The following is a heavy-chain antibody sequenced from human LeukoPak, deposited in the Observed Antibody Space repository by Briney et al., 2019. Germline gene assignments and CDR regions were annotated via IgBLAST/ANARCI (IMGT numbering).Heavy chain of an antibody. J-gene: IGHJ4*02. CDR3: AKGRYSSSWYLGQYYFDY. CDR2: ISGSGGST. D-gene: IGHD6-13*01. Sequence: GGSLRPSCAASGFTFSSYAMSWVRQAAGKGLEWDSAISGSGGSTYYADSVKGRFTISRDNSKNTLYLQMNSLRAEDTAVYYCAKGRYSSSWYLGQYYFDYWGQGTLVTVSS. CDR1: GFTFSSYA. V-gene: IGHV3-23*01.